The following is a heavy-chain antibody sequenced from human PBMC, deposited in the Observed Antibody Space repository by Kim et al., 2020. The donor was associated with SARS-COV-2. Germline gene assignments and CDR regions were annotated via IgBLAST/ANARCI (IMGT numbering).Heavy chain of an antibody. CDR1: GGSISSGGYY. Sequence: SETLSLTCTVSGGSISSGGYYWSWIRQHPGKGLEWIGYIYYSGSTYYNPSLKSRVTISVDTSKNQFSLKLSSVTAADTAVYYCARVADCSGGSCANWYFDLWGRGTLVTVSS. V-gene: IGHV4-31*03. D-gene: IGHD2-15*01. CDR2: IYYSGST. CDR3: ARVADCSGGSCANWYFDL. J-gene: IGHJ2*01.